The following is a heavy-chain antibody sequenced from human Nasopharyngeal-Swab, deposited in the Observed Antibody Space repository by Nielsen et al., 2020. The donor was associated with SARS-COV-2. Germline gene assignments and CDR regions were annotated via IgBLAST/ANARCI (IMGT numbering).Heavy chain of an antibody. V-gene: IGHV3-23*01. CDR1: GFDFWKYA. CDR3: AKDDFCPACAFDV. Sequence: GESLKISCAASGFDFWKYAMSWVRQAPGKWLQWVSTVSNNDGSLTFYADSVKGRFTISSDTSKNTLSLQMNSLRAEDTAVYYCAKDDFCPACAFDVWGQGTIVTVSS. CDR2: VSNNDGSLT. J-gene: IGHJ3*01. D-gene: IGHD2-21*02.